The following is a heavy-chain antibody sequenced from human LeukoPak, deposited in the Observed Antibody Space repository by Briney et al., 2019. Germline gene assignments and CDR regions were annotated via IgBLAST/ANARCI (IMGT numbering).Heavy chain of an antibody. CDR1: GCTFSSYS. CDR2: IRGSSNTI. CDR3: AIAPSRGVIVVGPPNDAFDI. V-gene: IGHV3-48*01. J-gene: IGHJ3*02. Sequence: GGALRLSCAPSGCTFSSYSMNWVRQAPGEGLEGVSDIRGSSNTIYYADSVKARFTISRDNATTSLYLQMNSLRAEDTAVYYCAIAPSRGVIVVGPPNDAFDIWGQGTMVTVSS. D-gene: IGHD3-16*02.